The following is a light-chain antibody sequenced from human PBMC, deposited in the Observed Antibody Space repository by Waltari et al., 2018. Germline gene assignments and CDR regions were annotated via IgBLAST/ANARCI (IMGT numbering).Light chain of an antibody. CDR3: CSYAGSSIL. J-gene: IGLJ2*01. CDR1: SSDVGCYNY. V-gene: IGLV2-23*02. CDR2: DVS. Sequence: QSALTQPASVSGSPGPSITISCTGTSSDVGCYNYVSCYQQHPGKAPKLMIYDVSKRPSGVSNRFSGSKSGNTASLTISGLQAEDEADYYCCSYAGSSILFGGGTKLTVL.